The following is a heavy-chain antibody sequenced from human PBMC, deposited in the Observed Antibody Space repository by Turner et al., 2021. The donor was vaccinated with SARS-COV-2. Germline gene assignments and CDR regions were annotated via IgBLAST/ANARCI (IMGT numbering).Heavy chain of an antibody. J-gene: IGHJ4*02. CDR1: GFTFSSYA. CDR3: AKADSSSWYWGSCY. Sequence: EVQLLESGGGLVQPGGSLRLSCAASGFTFSSYAMSWVRQATGKGLEWVSASSGSGGSTYYADSVKGRFTISRDNSKNTLYMQMNSLRAEDTAVYYCAKADSSSWYWGSCYWGQGTLVTVSS. V-gene: IGHV3-23*01. D-gene: IGHD6-13*01. CDR2: SSGSGGST.